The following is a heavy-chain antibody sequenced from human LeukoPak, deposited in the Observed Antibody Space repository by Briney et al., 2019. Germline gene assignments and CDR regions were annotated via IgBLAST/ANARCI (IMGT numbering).Heavy chain of an antibody. V-gene: IGHV4-59*12. J-gene: IGHJ3*02. Sequence: SETLSLTCTVSGGSISSYYWSWIRQPPGKGLEWIGYIYYSGSTNYNPSLKSRVTISVDTSKNQFSLKLSSVTAADTAVYYCARGNEDYLRAFDIWGQGTMVTVSS. CDR1: GGSISSYY. CDR2: IYYSGST. CDR3: ARGNEDYLRAFDI. D-gene: IGHD4-11*01.